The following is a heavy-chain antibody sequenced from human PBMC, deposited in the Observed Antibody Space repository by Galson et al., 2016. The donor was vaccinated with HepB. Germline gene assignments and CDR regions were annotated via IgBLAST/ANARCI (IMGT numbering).Heavy chain of an antibody. CDR1: GFNFSKYA. CDR2: FSGNGART. V-gene: IGHV3-23*01. Sequence: SLRLSCAASGFNFSKYAMSWVRQAPGKGLEWVSTFSGNGARTYYADSVKGRFTISRDNSKNTLYLQMNSLRVEDTAVYYCAKVWHEFWSGYYTVGGVYYYYGMGVWGQGTTVTVSS. CDR3: AKVWHEFWSGYYTVGGVYYYYGMGV. J-gene: IGHJ6*02. D-gene: IGHD3-3*01.